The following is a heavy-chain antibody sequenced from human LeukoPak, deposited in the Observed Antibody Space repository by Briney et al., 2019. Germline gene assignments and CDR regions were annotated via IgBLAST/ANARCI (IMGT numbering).Heavy chain of an antibody. J-gene: IGHJ4*02. CDR2: INQDGSEK. CDR3: ARDGHPFDS. Sequence: GGSLRLSCAASGFRFTSYWMSWVRQAPGKGLEWVANINQDGSEKYHGDSVKGRFTISRDNAKNSLYLQMSSLRAEDTAVYFCARDGHPFDSWGQGTLVTVSS. CDR1: GFRFTSYW. V-gene: IGHV3-7*01.